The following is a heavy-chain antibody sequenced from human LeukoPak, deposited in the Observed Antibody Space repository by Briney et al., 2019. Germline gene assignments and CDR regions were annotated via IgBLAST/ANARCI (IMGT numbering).Heavy chain of an antibody. CDR3: ARDAGNSGYGCDL. V-gene: IGHV3-7*03. Sequence: GGSLRLSCTASGFTFSTHWMTWVRQPPGKGLEWVANIKEDGSVKYYVDSVKGRFTISRGNTKNALYLQMNSLRADDTAVYFCARDAGNSGYGCDLWGQGTLVTVSS. J-gene: IGHJ5*02. CDR1: GFTFSTHW. CDR2: IKEDGSVK. D-gene: IGHD5-12*01.